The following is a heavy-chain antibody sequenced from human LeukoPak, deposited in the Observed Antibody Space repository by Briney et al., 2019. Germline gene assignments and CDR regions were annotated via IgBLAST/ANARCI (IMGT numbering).Heavy chain of an antibody. CDR1: GGSISSYY. Sequence: SETLSLTCTVSGGSISSYYWSWIRQHPGKGLEWIGYIYYSGSTYYNPSLKSRVTISVDTSKNQFSLKLSSVTAADTAVYYCARDAGYSIRGLAFDIWGQGTMVTVSS. CDR3: ARDAGYSIRGLAFDI. V-gene: IGHV4-59*06. D-gene: IGHD6-13*01. CDR2: IYYSGST. J-gene: IGHJ3*02.